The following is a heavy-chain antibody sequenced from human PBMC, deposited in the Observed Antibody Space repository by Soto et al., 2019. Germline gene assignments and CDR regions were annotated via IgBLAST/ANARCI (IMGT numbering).Heavy chain of an antibody. V-gene: IGHV3-74*01. Sequence: GSLRLSCAASGFTFSSYWMHWVRQAPGKGLVWVSRVNSDGNNTNYADSVKGRFTISRDNAKNTLYLQMNSLRAEDTAVYYCARVSRSTSVNFDYWGQGILVTVSS. CDR2: VNSDGNNT. J-gene: IGHJ4*02. CDR3: ARVSRSTSVNFDY. D-gene: IGHD2-21*01. CDR1: GFTFSSYW.